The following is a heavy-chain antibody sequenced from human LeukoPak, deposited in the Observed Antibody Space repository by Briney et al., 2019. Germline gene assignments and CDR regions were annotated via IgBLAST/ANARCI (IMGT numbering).Heavy chain of an antibody. V-gene: IGHV4-39*01. J-gene: IGHJ4*02. D-gene: IGHD3-10*01. Sequence: SETLSLTCAVSGGSISSNKWWGWVRQPPGKGLEWIGSIYYSGSTYYNPSLKSRDTISVDTSKNQISLKLNSVTATDTAVYYCARHYGPWGQGTLVTVS. CDR2: IYYSGST. CDR3: ARHYGP. CDR1: GGSISSNKW.